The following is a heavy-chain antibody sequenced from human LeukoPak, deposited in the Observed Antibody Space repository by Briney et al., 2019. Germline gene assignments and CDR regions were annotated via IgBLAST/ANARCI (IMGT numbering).Heavy chain of an antibody. CDR2: INHSGST. Sequence: SETLSLTCTFYVGSFSSYYWSWVRQPPWKGLEWIGEINHSGSTTYNPSLRSRVTISVDTSKKHFSLKLTSVTAADTAVYFCAQTLEVSTITVHYWGQGTLVTVSS. CDR3: AQTLEVSTITVHY. D-gene: IGHD2-8*02. J-gene: IGHJ4*02. CDR1: VGSFSSYY. V-gene: IGHV4-34*01.